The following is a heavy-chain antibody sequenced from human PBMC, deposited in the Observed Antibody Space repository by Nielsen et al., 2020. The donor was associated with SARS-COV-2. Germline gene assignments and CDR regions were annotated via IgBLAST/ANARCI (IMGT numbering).Heavy chain of an antibody. V-gene: IGHV3-30*04. CDR3: ARGLDGSGTYYAMDY. D-gene: IGHD3-10*01. CDR2: IYFDGSYK. J-gene: IGHJ4*01. CDR1: GFKFSDYA. Sequence: GESLKISCPGSGFKFSDYAMHWVRQAPGKGLEWLALIYFDGSYKMYVDSVKGRFSISRDNARNTLYLHMTSLRSEDTAVFYCARGLDGSGTYYAMDYWGHGTLVTVSS.